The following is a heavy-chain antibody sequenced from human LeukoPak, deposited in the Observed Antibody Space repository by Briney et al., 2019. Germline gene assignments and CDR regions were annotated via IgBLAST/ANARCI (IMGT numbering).Heavy chain of an antibody. D-gene: IGHD6-19*01. Sequence: SETLSLTCTVSGGSISTFSWSWIRQFPGKGLEWIGSIYNNSTNYNPSLKSRVAISVDTSKNQFSLRLDSVTTADTAVYYCARDTTVASGMQYWGQGTLVTVSS. CDR1: GGSISTFS. CDR3: ARDTTVASGMQY. J-gene: IGHJ4*02. CDR2: IYNNST. V-gene: IGHV4-59*01.